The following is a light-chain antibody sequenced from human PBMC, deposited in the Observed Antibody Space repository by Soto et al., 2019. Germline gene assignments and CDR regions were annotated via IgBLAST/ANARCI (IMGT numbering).Light chain of an antibody. V-gene: IGLV2-14*01. CDR3: SSYTTNNTLV. CDR2: EVT. J-gene: IGLJ1*01. Sequence: QSALTQPASVSGSPGQSITISCTGTSSDVADYKYVSWYQHHPGKAPKALIAEVTKRPSGVSDRFSGSKSGNTASLTISGLQAEDEADYYCSSYTTNNTLVFGTGTKVTVL. CDR1: SSDVADYKY.